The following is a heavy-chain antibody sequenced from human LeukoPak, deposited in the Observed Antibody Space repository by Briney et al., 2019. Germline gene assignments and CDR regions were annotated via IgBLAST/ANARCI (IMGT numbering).Heavy chain of an antibody. Sequence: PSETLSLTCTVSGGSISSYYWSWIRQPAGKGLEWIGHIYTSGSTNYNPSLKSRVTISVDTSKNQFSLKLSSVTAADTAVYYCARGRTYYDFWSGYYGIYYYGMDVWGQGTTVTVSS. CDR1: GGSISSYY. CDR2: IYTSGST. D-gene: IGHD3-3*01. CDR3: ARGRTYYDFWSGYYGIYYYGMDV. V-gene: IGHV4-4*07. J-gene: IGHJ6*02.